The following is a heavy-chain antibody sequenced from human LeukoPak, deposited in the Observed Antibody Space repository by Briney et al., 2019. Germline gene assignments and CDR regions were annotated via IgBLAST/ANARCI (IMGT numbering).Heavy chain of an antibody. V-gene: IGHV3-11*03. D-gene: IGHD1-26*01. CDR2: ISSGSSYT. CDR1: GFSFSEYY. J-gene: IGHJ5*02. CDR3: ARSGGTYGWFDP. Sequence: GGSLRLSCAASGFSFSEYYMSWIRQAPGKGLEWVSCISSGSSYTNYTDSVKGRFTISRGNAKRSLYLQMNSLTAEDTAVYYCARSGGTYGWFDPWGQGTLVTVSS.